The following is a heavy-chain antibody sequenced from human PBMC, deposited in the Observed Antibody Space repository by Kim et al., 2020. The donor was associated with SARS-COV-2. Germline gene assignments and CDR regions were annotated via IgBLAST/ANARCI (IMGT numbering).Heavy chain of an antibody. Sequence: GGSLRLSCAASGFTFSSYGMHWVRQAPGKGLEWVALISYDGSNKYYADSVKGRFTISRDKSKNTLYLQMNSLRAEDTAVYYCAKDRPERGPYYFYGMDVWGQGTTVTFSS. V-gene: IGHV3-30*18. CDR1: GFTFSSYG. CDR3: AKDRPERGPYYFYGMDV. J-gene: IGHJ6*02. D-gene: IGHD3-16*01. CDR2: ISYDGSNK.